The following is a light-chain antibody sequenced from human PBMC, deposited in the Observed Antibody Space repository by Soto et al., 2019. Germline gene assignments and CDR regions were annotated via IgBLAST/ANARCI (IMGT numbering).Light chain of an antibody. V-gene: IGKV1-6*01. Sequence: AMQMTQSPASLSASVGDRVTITCRASHDIRNDLAWYQQKPGKAPKLLIYATSTLQTGVPSRFSGSGSGTDFTLSISSLQPEDFATYYCLQDHSFLTFGPGTKVHF. J-gene: IGKJ3*01. CDR2: ATS. CDR3: LQDHSFLT. CDR1: HDIRND.